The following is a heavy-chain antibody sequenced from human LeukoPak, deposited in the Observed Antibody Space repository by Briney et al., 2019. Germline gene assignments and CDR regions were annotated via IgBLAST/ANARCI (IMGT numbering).Heavy chain of an antibody. D-gene: IGHD2/OR15-2a*01. V-gene: IGHV4-39*01. CDR1: GGSISSSRYY. CDR2: IYYSGNT. CDR3: ARRIPTFFFDF. Sequence: PSETLSLSCTVSGGSISSSRYYWGWIRQPPGKGLEWIGSIYYSGNTYYNPSLKSRVTISVDTSKSQFSLKLTSVTAADTAVYYCARRIPTFFFDFWGQGILVTVSS. J-gene: IGHJ4*02.